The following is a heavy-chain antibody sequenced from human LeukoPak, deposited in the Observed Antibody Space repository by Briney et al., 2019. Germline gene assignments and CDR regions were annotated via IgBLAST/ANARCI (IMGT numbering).Heavy chain of an antibody. CDR3: ARGRKQYGSGSFYYYGMDV. Sequence: SETLSLTCAVYGGSFSGYYWSWIRQPPGKGLEWIGEINQSGSTNYNPSLESRVTISVDTSKNQFSLKLSSVTAADTAVYYCARGRKQYGSGSFYYYGMDVWGQGTTVTVSS. V-gene: IGHV4-34*01. CDR1: GGSFSGYY. CDR2: INQSGST. D-gene: IGHD3-10*01. J-gene: IGHJ6*02.